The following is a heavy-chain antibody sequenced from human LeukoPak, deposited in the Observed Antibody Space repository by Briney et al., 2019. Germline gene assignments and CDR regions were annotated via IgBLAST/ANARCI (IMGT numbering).Heavy chain of an antibody. Sequence: SETLSLTCSVSGGSIRSYYWSWIRQPPGKGLEWIGYIYYSGSTNYNPSLKSRVTISVDTSKNQFSLRLSSVTAADTAVYYCASGYDGLFDYWGQGTLVTVSS. CDR1: GGSIRSYY. CDR2: IYYSGST. V-gene: IGHV4-59*08. CDR3: ASGYDGLFDY. J-gene: IGHJ4*02. D-gene: IGHD5-12*01.